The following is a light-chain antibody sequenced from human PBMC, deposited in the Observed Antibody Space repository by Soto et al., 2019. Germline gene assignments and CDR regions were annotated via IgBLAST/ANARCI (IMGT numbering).Light chain of an antibody. CDR2: DAS. J-gene: IGKJ1*01. Sequence: EIVLTQSPATLSLSPGERATLSCRASQSIGRFLAWYQHKPGQAPRLLIYDASNRATGIPARFSASGSETDFTLTISSLEPEDFAVYYCQQRSFGQGTKVDIK. V-gene: IGKV3-11*01. CDR3: QQRS. CDR1: QSIGRF.